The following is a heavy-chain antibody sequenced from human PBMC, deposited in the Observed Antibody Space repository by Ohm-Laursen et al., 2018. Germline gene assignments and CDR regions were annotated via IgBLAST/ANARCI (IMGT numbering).Heavy chain of an antibody. CDR3: GRDGRHRQWGDYGDYEADYHCGMDV. Sequence: SEALSLTCTVSGGSLSGYYWSWIRQPAGKGLEWIGRIYVSGNTNYNPSLKSRVTMSLDRSKNQFSLMLTSVTSEDTAVYYCGRDGRHRQWGDYGDYEADYHCGMDVWGQGTTVTVSS. CDR1: GGSLSGYY. J-gene: IGHJ6*02. D-gene: IGHD4-17*01. CDR2: IYVSGNT. V-gene: IGHV4-4*07.